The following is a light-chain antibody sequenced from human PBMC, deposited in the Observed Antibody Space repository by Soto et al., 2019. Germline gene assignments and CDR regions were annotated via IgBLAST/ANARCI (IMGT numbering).Light chain of an antibody. CDR1: QSVSSGY. Sequence: EIVLTRSPGTLSLSPGERATLSCRASQSVSSGYLAWYQQEPGQAPRLLIYGASSRATGIPDRFSGSGSGTDFTLTISRLEPEDFAVYYCQQYDSSTWTFGQGTKVDI. CDR2: GAS. CDR3: QQYDSSTWT. V-gene: IGKV3-20*01. J-gene: IGKJ1*01.